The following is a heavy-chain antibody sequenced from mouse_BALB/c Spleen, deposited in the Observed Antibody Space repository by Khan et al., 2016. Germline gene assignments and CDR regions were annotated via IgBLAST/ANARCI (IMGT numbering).Heavy chain of an antibody. J-gene: IGHJ4*01. CDR3: ARGTSALYYAMDY. Sequence: QVQLQQSGAELVRPGVSVKISCKGSGYTFTDSIVHWVKQSPAKSLEWIGVISTYYGEANYNQKFKGRATMTVDKSSSTAYMELARLTSEDSAIYYCARGTSALYYAMDYWGQGTSVTVSS. CDR2: ISTYYGEA. V-gene: IGHV1S137*01. D-gene: IGHD2-14*01. CDR1: GYTFTDSI.